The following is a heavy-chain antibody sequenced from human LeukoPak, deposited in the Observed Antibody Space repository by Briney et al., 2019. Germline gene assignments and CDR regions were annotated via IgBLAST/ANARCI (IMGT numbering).Heavy chain of an antibody. CDR2: IDSDGYST. CDR3: ASEGTTGTTSGPDY. Sequence: GGSLRLSCAASRFTFNTYWMHWVRQAPGKGLVWVSRIDSDGYSTAYADSVKGRSTISRDNAKNTLYLQMNSLRAEDTAVYYCASEGTTGTTSGPDYWGQGTLVTVSS. CDR1: RFTFNTYW. D-gene: IGHD1-1*01. V-gene: IGHV3-74*01. J-gene: IGHJ4*02.